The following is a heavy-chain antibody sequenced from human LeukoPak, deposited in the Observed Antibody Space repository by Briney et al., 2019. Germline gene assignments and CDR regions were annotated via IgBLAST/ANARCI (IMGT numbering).Heavy chain of an antibody. D-gene: IGHD2-2*01. CDR1: GFTFTRTW. V-gene: IGHV3-33*07. J-gene: IGHJ4*02. Sequence: GGSLRLSCAASGFTFTRTWVSWVRQAPGKGLEWVAFIWYDGSNQHYADSVKGRFTISRDNSKNTMYLQMNSLRAEDTAVYYCARDGCTTTSCFDYWGQGTLVTVSS. CDR3: ARDGCTTTSCFDY. CDR2: IWYDGSNQ.